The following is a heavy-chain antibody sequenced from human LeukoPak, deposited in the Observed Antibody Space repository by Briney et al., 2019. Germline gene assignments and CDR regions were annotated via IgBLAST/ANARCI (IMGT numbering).Heavy chain of an antibody. Sequence: TETLSLTCTVSGGSISSYYWSWIRQPPGKGLEWIGYIYYSGSTNYNPSLKSRVTISVDTSKNQFSLKLSSVTAADTAVYYCARESPVFAYYYDSSGYTDAFDIWGQGTMVTVSS. CDR2: IYYSGST. J-gene: IGHJ3*02. CDR1: GGSISSYY. D-gene: IGHD3-22*01. CDR3: ARESPVFAYYYDSSGYTDAFDI. V-gene: IGHV4-59*01.